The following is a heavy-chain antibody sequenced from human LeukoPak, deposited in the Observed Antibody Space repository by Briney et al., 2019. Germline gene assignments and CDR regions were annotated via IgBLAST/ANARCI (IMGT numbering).Heavy chain of an antibody. CDR2: IIPIFGTA. D-gene: IGHD3-22*01. CDR1: GVTFSSYA. J-gene: IGHJ4*02. V-gene: IGHV1-69*13. Sequence: ASVNVSCKASGVTFSSYAISWVRQAPGQGLEWMGGIIPIFGTANYAQKFQGRVTITADESTSTAYMELSSLRSEDAAVYYCATAVTPYYYDSSGYYYVDYWGQGTLVTVSS. CDR3: ATAVTPYYYDSSGYYYVDY.